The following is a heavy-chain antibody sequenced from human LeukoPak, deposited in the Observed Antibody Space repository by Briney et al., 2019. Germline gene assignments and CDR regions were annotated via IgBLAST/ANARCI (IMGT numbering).Heavy chain of an antibody. CDR3: TREKSYGYIRADS. Sequence: KPSETLSLTCTVSGDSISSYYWSWIRQPPGKGLEWIGYIYYSGSTNYNPSLKSRVTISVDTSKNHPSLKLSSVTAADTAVYYCTREKSYGYIRADSWGQGTLVAVSS. J-gene: IGHJ4*02. CDR1: GDSISSYY. CDR2: IYYSGST. D-gene: IGHD3-16*01. V-gene: IGHV4-59*12.